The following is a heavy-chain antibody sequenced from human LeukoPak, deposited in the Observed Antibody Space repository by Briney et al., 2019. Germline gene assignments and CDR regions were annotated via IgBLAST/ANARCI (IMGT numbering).Heavy chain of an antibody. V-gene: IGHV3-66*02. Sequence: PGGSLRLSCAASGFTVSSTYMSWVRQAPGKGLEWVSVIESGGRTYYADSVKGRFTISRDNSKSTLYLQMNSLRTEDTAVYYCAKEKGLAPRAFDYWGQGTLVTVSS. CDR3: AKEKGLAPRAFDY. J-gene: IGHJ4*02. CDR1: GFTVSSTY. CDR2: IESGGRT. D-gene: IGHD6-6*01.